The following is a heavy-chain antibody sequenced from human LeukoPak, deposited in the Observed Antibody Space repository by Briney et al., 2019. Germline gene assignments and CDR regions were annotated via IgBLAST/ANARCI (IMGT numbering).Heavy chain of an antibody. D-gene: IGHD2-15*01. CDR1: GFTVSTYW. Sequence: PGGSLRLSCAVSGFTVSTYWMHWVRQGPGKGLVWVSVMYSGGNTRYADSVKGRFTISRDNSKNTLYLQMNSLRAEDTAVYYCARDADGGLDYWGQGTLVTVSS. CDR3: ARDADGGLDY. CDR2: MYSGGNT. J-gene: IGHJ4*02. V-gene: IGHV3-66*01.